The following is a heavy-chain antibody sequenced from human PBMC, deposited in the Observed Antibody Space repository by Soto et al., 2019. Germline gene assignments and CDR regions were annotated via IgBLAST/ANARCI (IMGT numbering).Heavy chain of an antibody. CDR1: GFSLTTNGVG. J-gene: IGHJ4*02. CDR3: AQRRDYYGSWNEALFEY. D-gene: IGHD3-10*01. CDR2: IHWDDDK. Sequence: QITLKESGPTLVKPTQPLTLTCTFSGFSLTTNGVGMGWISQPPGKALERLAHIHWDDDKGYSPSLKSRLTIIKDTSKNQVVLTMIDMDPVGTATYYWAQRRDYYGSWNEALFEYWGQGILVTVSS. V-gene: IGHV2-5*02.